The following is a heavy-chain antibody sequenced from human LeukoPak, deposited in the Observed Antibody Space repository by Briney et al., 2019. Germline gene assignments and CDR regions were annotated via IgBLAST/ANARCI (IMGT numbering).Heavy chain of an antibody. CDR2: IYYSGST. D-gene: IGHD5-18*01. Sequence: SETLSLTCTVSGGSISSGDYYWSWIRQPPGKGLEWIGYIYYSGSTYYNPSLKSRVIISVDTSKNQFSLKLSSVTAADTAVYYCARVVVGGYSYGPLDYWGQGTLVTVSS. V-gene: IGHV4-30-4*01. J-gene: IGHJ4*02. CDR3: ARVVVGGYSYGPLDY. CDR1: GGSISSGDYY.